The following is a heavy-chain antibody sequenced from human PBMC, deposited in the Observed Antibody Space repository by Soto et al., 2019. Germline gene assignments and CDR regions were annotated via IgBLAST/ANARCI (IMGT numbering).Heavy chain of an antibody. J-gene: IGHJ4*02. CDR3: VRTSLVVAAATREDY. CDR2: INGDGSST. Sequence: GGFLRLSCAASGFTFSSYWRHWVRQAPGKGLVWVSRINGDGSSTSYADSVKGRFTISRDNAKNTLYLQMNSLRAEDTAVYYCVRTSLVVAAATREDYWGQGTLVTVSS. CDR1: GFTFSSYW. V-gene: IGHV3-74*01. D-gene: IGHD2-15*01.